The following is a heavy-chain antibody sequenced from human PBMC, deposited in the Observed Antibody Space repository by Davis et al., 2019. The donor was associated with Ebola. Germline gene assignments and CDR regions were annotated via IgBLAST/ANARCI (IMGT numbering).Heavy chain of an antibody. CDR1: GGTFSNYI. Sequence: AASVKVSCKASGGTFSNYILTWVRQAPGQGLEWMGGIIPIFGTANYAQKFQGRVTITADKSTSTAYMELSSLRSEDTAVYYCARGVGATDYWGQGTLVTVSS. CDR3: ARGVGATDY. V-gene: IGHV1-69*06. CDR2: IIPIFGTA. J-gene: IGHJ4*02. D-gene: IGHD1-26*01.